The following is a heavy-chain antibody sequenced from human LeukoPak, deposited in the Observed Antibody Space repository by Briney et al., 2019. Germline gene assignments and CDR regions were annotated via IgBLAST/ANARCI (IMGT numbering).Heavy chain of an antibody. CDR3: ARGSCTNGVCYHFDY. V-gene: IGHV3-49*04. Sequence: PGRSLRLSCTASGFTFGDYAMSWVRQAPGKGLEWGGFIRIKAYGGTTEYAASVKGRFTIPRDDSKSIAYLQMNSLKTEDTAVYYCARGSCTNGVCYHFDYWGQGTLVTVSS. CDR1: GFTFGDYA. CDR2: IRIKAYGGTT. J-gene: IGHJ4*02. D-gene: IGHD2-8*01.